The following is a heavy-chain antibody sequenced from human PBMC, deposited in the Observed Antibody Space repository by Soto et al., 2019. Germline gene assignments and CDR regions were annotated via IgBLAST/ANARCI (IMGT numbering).Heavy chain of an antibody. CDR3: AKQLSSRESDYFDY. CDR1: GGKSSGCG. V-gene: IGHV3-30*18. Sequence: RDSCRAAGGKSSGCGMHRVRKKTGKGLEWVAVISYDGSNKYYADSVKGRFTISRDNSKNTLYLQMNSLRAEDTAVYYCAKQLSSRESDYFDYWGQGTLVTVSS. D-gene: IGHD6-13*01. CDR2: ISYDGSNK. J-gene: IGHJ4*02.